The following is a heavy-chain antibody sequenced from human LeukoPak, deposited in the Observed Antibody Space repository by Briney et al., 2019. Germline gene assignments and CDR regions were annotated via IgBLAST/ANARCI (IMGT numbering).Heavy chain of an antibody. D-gene: IGHD1/OR15-1a*01. CDR2: SRNKASSYTT. J-gene: IGHJ6*02. Sequence: PGGSLSLFCAVSGFKFSDQYIDWVRQAPGEGLEWVGRSRNKASSYTTEYAASAVGRFTTSRDDSESSLYLQMNSLRTEDTAVYYCGRIAINANNGMDVWGQGTTVTVSS. CDR1: GFKFSDQY. CDR3: GRIAINANNGMDV. V-gene: IGHV3-72*01.